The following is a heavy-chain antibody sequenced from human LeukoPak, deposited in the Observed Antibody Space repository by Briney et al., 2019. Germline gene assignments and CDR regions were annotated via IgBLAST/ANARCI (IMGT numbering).Heavy chain of an antibody. CDR3: ARGPLGDYVWGSYRPPRYMDV. D-gene: IGHD3-16*02. J-gene: IGHJ6*03. CDR2: INHRGTS. Sequence: SETLSLTCAVYGDSFNAYVWNWIRQAPGKSLEYIGEINHRGTSHYNPSLKTRVTLSVDTSKNQFSLKLTSVTAADTAVYYCARGPLGDYVWGSYRPPRYMDVWGKGTTVTVSS. V-gene: IGHV4-34*01. CDR1: GDSFNAYV.